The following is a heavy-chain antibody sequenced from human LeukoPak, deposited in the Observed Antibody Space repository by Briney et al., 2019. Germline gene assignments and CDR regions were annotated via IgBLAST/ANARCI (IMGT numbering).Heavy chain of an antibody. V-gene: IGHV4-4*09. D-gene: IGHD1-26*01. CDR3: ARAYSRSYSHFDD. J-gene: IGHJ4*02. CDR2: IYTSGST. CDR1: GGSISGYY. Sequence: TPSETLSLTCTVSGGSISGYYWSWIRQPPGKGLEWIGYIYTSGSTNYNPSLKSRVTISVDTSKNQFSLRLSSVTAADTAMYFCARAYSRSYSHFDDWGQGTLVTVSS.